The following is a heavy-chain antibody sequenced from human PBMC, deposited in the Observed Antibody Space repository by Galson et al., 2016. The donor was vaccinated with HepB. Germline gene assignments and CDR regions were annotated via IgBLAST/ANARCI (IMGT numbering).Heavy chain of an antibody. CDR2: ITSSSSTI. V-gene: IGHV3-48*01. J-gene: IGHJ6*04. Sequence: SLRLSCAASGFTFSSYSMNWVRQAPGEGLEWVSYITSSSSTIYYADSVKGRFTISRDTAKNSLFLQMNSLRAEDTAVYYYVSSLGGPRGMDVWGKGTTVTVSS. CDR1: GFTFSSYS. CDR3: VSSLGGPRGMDV. D-gene: IGHD3-16*01.